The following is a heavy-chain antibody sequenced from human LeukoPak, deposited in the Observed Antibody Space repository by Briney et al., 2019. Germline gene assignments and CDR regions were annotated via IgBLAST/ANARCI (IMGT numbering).Heavy chain of an antibody. CDR2: IRNDGSIR. Sequence: GGSLRLSCAPSGFTFSSYGMHWVRQAPGKGLEWVAFIRNDGSIRYYADSLKGRFTISRDNSKNTLYLQMNSLRAEDTAVYYCAYWTGSTMVRGVYYYYMDVWGKGTTVTISS. CDR1: GFTFSSYG. D-gene: IGHD3-10*01. CDR3: AYWTGSTMVRGVYYYYMDV. J-gene: IGHJ6*03. V-gene: IGHV3-30*02.